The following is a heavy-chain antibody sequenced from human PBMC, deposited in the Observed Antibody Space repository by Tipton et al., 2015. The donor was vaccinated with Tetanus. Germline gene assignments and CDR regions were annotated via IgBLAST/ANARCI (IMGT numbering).Heavy chain of an antibody. CDR2: ISYDGSNK. J-gene: IGHJ4*02. CDR1: GFTFNNYA. CDR3: ARGPYHYGDYYFDY. Sequence: SLRLSCAASGFTFNNYAMHWVRQAPGKGLEWVAVISYDGSNKYDAESVKGRLTISRDNSNNTLYVQMDSLRAEDTAVYYCARGPYHYGDYYFDYWGRGTQITVSS. D-gene: IGHD4-17*01. V-gene: IGHV3-30-3*01.